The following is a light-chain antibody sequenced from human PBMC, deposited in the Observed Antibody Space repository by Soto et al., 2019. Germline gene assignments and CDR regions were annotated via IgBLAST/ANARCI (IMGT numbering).Light chain of an antibody. J-gene: IGKJ1*01. CDR1: QGISSY. Sequence: IQLTQSPSSLSASVGDRGTITCRASQGISSYLAWYQQKPGKAPKLLIYAASTLENGVPARFSGSRSGPEFSLTISSLQPDDFATYYCQQYYSYWTFGQGTKVDTK. CDR3: QQYYSYWT. CDR2: AAS. V-gene: IGKV1-9*01.